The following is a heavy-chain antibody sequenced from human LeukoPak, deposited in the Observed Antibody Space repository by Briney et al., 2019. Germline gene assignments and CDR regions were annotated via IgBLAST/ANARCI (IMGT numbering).Heavy chain of an antibody. CDR3: ARRITGTTNFDF. J-gene: IGHJ4*02. Sequence: GESLKISCEASGYSFPGSWIGWVRQMPGKGLEWMGIIYPADSDTRYSPSFRGQVTMSADKSINTAYLQWSSLKASDTAMYYCARRITGTTNFDFWGQGTLVTVSS. CDR2: IYPADSDT. V-gene: IGHV5-51*01. D-gene: IGHD1-14*01. CDR1: GYSFPGSW.